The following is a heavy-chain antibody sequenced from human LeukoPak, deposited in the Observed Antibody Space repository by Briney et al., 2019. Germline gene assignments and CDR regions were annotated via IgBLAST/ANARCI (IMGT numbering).Heavy chain of an antibody. Sequence: PGGSLRLSCVVSGFTVSSKYMSWVRQAPGEGLEWVSVIYSGGSTYYADSVKGRFTISRDNSKNTLYLQMNSLRAEDTAVYYCARVGTYDAFDIWGQGTMVTVSS. CDR1: GFTVSSKY. CDR3: ARVGTYDAFDI. D-gene: IGHD3-10*01. CDR2: IYSGGST. J-gene: IGHJ3*02. V-gene: IGHV3-66*01.